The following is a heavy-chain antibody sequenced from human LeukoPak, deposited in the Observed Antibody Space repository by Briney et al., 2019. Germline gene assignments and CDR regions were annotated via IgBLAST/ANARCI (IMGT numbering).Heavy chain of an antibody. CDR1: GYTFTSYY. V-gene: IGHV1-46*01. CDR2: INPSGGST. D-gene: IGHD3-10*01. CDR3: AREAYASGSFRTDYYYMDV. Sequence: ASVKVSCKASGYTFTSYYMHWVRQAPGQGLEWMGIINPSGGSTSYAQKFQGRVTMTRDMSTSTVYMELSSLRSDDTAVYYCAREAYASGSFRTDYYYMDVWGKGTTVTISS. J-gene: IGHJ6*03.